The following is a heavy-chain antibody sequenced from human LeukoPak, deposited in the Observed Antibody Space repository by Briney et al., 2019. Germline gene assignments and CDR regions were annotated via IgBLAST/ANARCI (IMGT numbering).Heavy chain of an antibody. V-gene: IGHV3-48*01. D-gene: IGHD2-2*01. Sequence: PGGSLRLSCVISGYTFTHYGFHWVRQAPGKGLEWVSYISSSSSTIYYADSVKGRFTISRDNAKNSLYLQMNSLRAEDTAVYYFARDKFNCISPSCSTWFAPWGQGPLVTVSS. CDR3: ARDKFNCISPSCSTWFAP. J-gene: IGHJ5*02. CDR1: GYTFTHYG. CDR2: ISSSSSTI.